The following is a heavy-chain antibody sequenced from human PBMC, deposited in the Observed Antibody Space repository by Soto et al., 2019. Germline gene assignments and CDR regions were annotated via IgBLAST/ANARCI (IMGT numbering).Heavy chain of an antibody. CDR3: ARDLLAQGYFDY. D-gene: IGHD3-3*02. Sequence: LSLTCTVSGGSISSYYWSWIRQPPGKGLEWIGYIYYSGSTNYNPSLKSRVTISVDTSKNQFSLKLSSVTAADTAVYYCARDLLAQGYFDYWGQGTLVTVSS. CDR2: IYYSGST. J-gene: IGHJ4*02. CDR1: GGSISSYY. V-gene: IGHV4-59*01.